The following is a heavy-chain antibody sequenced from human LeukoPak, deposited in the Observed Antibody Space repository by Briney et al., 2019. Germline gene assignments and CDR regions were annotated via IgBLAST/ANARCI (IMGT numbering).Heavy chain of an antibody. V-gene: IGHV4-34*01. Sequence: PSETLSLTCAVYGGSFSGYYWSWIRQPPGKGLEWIGEINHSGSTNYNPSLKSRVTISVDTSKNQFSLKLSSVTAADTAVYYCARLTYLWFGDEYDYWGQGTLVTVSS. CDR1: GGSFSGYY. D-gene: IGHD3-10*01. J-gene: IGHJ4*02. CDR3: ARLTYLWFGDEYDY. CDR2: INHSGST.